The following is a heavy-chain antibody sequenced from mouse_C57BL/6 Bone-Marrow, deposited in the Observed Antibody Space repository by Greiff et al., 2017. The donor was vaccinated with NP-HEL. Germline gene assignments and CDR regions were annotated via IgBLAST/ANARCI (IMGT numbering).Heavy chain of an antibody. V-gene: IGHV1-69*01. CDR3: ARESGDGYYDYYAMDY. D-gene: IGHD2-3*01. CDR2: IDPSDSYT. J-gene: IGHJ4*01. CDR1: GYTFTSYW. Sequence: QVQLQQPGAELVMPGASVKLSCKASGYTFTSYWMHWVKQRPGQGLEWIGEIDPSDSYTNYNQKFKGKSPLTVDKSSSTAYMQLSSLTSEDSAVYYCARESGDGYYDYYAMDYWGQGTSVTVSS.